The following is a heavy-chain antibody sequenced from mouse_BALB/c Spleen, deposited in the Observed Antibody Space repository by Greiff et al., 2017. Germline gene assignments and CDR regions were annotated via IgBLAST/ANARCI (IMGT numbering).Heavy chain of an antibody. V-gene: IGHV5-17*02. Sequence: EVQLVESGGGLVQPGGSRKLSCAASGFTFSSFGMHWVRQAPEKGLEWVAYISSGSSTIYYADTVKGRFTISRDNPKNTLFLQMTSLRSEDTAMYYCARGSDYFDYWGQGTTLTVSS. CDR3: ARGSDYFDY. CDR2: ISSGSSTI. J-gene: IGHJ2*01. CDR1: GFTFSSFG.